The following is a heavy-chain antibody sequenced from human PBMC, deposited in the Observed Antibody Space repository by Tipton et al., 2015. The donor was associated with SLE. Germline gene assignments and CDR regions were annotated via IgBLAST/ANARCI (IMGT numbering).Heavy chain of an antibody. J-gene: IGHJ4*02. Sequence: SLRLSCAASGFTFSSYAMHWVRQAPGKGLEWVAVISYDGSNKYYADSVKGRFTISRDNSKNTLYLQMNSLRAEDTAVYYCAGATMSGYCSGGSCYPHYWGQGTLVTVSS. CDR3: AGATMSGYCSGGSCYPHY. CDR2: ISYDGSNK. V-gene: IGHV3-30*04. CDR1: GFTFSSYA. D-gene: IGHD2-15*01.